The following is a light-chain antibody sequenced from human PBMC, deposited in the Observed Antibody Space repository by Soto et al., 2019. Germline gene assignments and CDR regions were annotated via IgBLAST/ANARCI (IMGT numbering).Light chain of an antibody. CDR2: EVS. CDR1: SSDVGGYNY. V-gene: IGLV2-14*01. Sequence: QSALTQPASVSGSPGQSITISCTGTSSDVGGYNYVSWYQQQSGKAPKLMIHEVSNRPSGVSNRFSGSKSGNTASLTISGLQAEDEADYYCCSFASSSTYVFGTGTKLTVL. CDR3: CSFASSSTYV. J-gene: IGLJ1*01.